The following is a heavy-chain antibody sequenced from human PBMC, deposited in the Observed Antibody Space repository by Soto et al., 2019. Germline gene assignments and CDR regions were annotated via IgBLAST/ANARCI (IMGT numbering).Heavy chain of an antibody. CDR2: INHSGST. CDR1: GGSFSGYY. V-gene: IGHV4-34*01. Sequence: QVQLQQWGAGLLKPSETLSLTCAVYGGSFSGYYWSWIRQPPGKGLEWIGEINHSGSTNYNPSLKSRVTISVDTSKNQFSLKLSSVTAADTAVYYCARGGLKSGYLSSSYYYYYYMDVWGKGTTVTVSS. CDR3: ARGGLKSGYLSSSYYYYYYMDV. D-gene: IGHD3-3*01. J-gene: IGHJ6*03.